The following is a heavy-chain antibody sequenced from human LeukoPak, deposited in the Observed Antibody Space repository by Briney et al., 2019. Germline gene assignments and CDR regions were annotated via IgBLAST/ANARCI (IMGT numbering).Heavy chain of an antibody. D-gene: IGHD2-15*01. CDR2: INYSGST. V-gene: IGHV4-59*11. J-gene: IGHJ4*02. CDR1: GGSFSGRY. CDR3: ARDAGGGPFFDY. Sequence: PSETLSLTCTVSGGSFSGRYWGWIRQPPRKGLEWIGSINYSGSTDYNPSLKSRVTISLDASKNQFSLKLSSVTAADTAVYYCARDAGGGPFFDYWGQGTLVTVSS.